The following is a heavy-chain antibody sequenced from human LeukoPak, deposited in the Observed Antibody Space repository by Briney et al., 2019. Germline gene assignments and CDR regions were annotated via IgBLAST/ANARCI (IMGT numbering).Heavy chain of an antibody. CDR2: IYYSGST. V-gene: IGHV4-59*08. J-gene: IGHJ2*01. CDR1: GGSISSYY. D-gene: IGHD3-3*01. CDR3: ARRNFSYWYFDL. Sequence: SETLSLTCTVSGGSISSYYWSWIRQPPGKGLEWIGYIYYSGSTNYNPSLKSRVTISVDTSNNQFSLKLSSVTAADTAVYYCARRNFSYWYFDLWGRGTLVIVSS.